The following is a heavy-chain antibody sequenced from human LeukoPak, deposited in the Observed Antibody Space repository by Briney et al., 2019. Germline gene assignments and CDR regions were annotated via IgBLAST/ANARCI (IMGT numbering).Heavy chain of an antibody. D-gene: IGHD5-12*01. Sequence: GGSLRLSCAASGFTVSSNYMGWVRQAPEKGLEWVSLISSGGSTYYADSLKGRFTISRDNSKNTLYLQMNSLRAEDTAVYYCGRVGDGYNDNYWGQGTLVTVSS. CDR3: GRVGDGYNDNY. J-gene: IGHJ4*02. CDR2: ISSGGST. CDR1: GFTVSSNY. V-gene: IGHV3-66*01.